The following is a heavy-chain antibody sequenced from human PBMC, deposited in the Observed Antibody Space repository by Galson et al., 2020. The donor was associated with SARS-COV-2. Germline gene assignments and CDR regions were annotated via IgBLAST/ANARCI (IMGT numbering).Heavy chain of an antibody. J-gene: IGHJ4*02. Sequence: GESLKISCAASGFTFSSYWMHWVRQAPGKGLVWVSRINSDGSSTGYADSVKGRFTISRDNAKNSLYLQMNTLRAEDTAVYYCARVRGECSGGSCYVDYWGQGTLVTVSS. V-gene: IGHV3-74*01. CDR1: GFTFSSYW. D-gene: IGHD2-15*01. CDR2: INSDGSST. CDR3: ARVRGECSGGSCYVDY.